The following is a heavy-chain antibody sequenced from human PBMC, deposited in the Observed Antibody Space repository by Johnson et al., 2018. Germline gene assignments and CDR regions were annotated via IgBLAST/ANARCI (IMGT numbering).Heavy chain of an antibody. V-gene: IGHV4-59*01. Sequence: QVQLQESGPGLVKPSETLSLTCTVSGGSISNYYWSWIRQPPGMGLECIGYVYYSGTTNYNPSLESRVTISVDTSKTQFSRKLSSVPAADTAVYYFARDSAKIVSTTGVLDIWGQATMVTVSS. CDR2: VYYSGTT. CDR1: GGSISNYY. CDR3: ARDSAKIVSTTGVLDI. D-gene: IGHD4-17*01. J-gene: IGHJ3*02.